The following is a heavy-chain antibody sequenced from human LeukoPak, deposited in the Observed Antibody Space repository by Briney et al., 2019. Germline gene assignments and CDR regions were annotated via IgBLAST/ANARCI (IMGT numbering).Heavy chain of an antibody. V-gene: IGHV3-33*01. J-gene: IGHJ4*02. D-gene: IGHD5-12*01. CDR3: ARGPGWLRSVKAESDY. Sequence: GGSLRLSCAASGFTFSSYGMHWVRQAPGKGLEWVAVIWYDGSNKYYADSVKGRFTISRDNSKNTLYLQMSSLRAEDTAVYYCARGPGWLRSVKAESDYWGQGTLVTVSS. CDR2: IWYDGSNK. CDR1: GFTFSSYG.